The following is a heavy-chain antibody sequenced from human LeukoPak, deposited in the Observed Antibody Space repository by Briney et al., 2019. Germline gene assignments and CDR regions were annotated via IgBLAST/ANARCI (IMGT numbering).Heavy chain of an antibody. V-gene: IGHV4-61*01. D-gene: IGHD3-22*01. CDR3: ARGPYSYDSSGAFDI. CDR2: IHYSGST. J-gene: IGHJ3*02. CDR1: GGSISSGSYY. Sequence: PSETLSLTCTVSGGSISSGSYYWSWIRQPPGKGLEWIGYIHYSGSTKYKSSLKSRVTISVDTSKNQFSLKLSSVTAADTAVYFCARGPYSYDSSGAFDIWGQGTMVTVSS.